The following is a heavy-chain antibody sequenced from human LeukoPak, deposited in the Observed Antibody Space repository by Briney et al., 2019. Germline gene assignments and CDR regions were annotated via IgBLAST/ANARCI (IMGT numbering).Heavy chain of an antibody. CDR2: IRYDGSNK. J-gene: IGHJ4*02. CDR3: AKDRNSNYGGDFGY. D-gene: IGHD4-11*01. CDR1: GFTFSSYG. V-gene: IGHV3-30*02. Sequence: GGSLRLSCAASGFTFSSYGMHWVRQAPGKGLEWVAFIRYDGSNKYYADSVKGRFTISRDNSKNTLYLQMNSLRAEDTAVYYCAKDRNSNYGGDFGYWGQGTLVTVSS.